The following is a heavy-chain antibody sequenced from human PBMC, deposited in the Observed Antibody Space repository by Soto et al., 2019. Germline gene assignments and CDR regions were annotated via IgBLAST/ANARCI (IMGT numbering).Heavy chain of an antibody. D-gene: IGHD1-1*01. CDR2: INAGNGNT. J-gene: IGHJ6*03. Sequence: ASVKVSCKASGYTFTSYAMHWVRQAPGQRLEWMGWINAGNGNTKYSQKFQGRVTITRDTSASTAYMELSSLRSEDTAVYYCARDLEIPVRRNYYYYMDGWGQGTTVPVSS. CDR1: GYTFTSYA. CDR3: ARDLEIPVRRNYYYYMDG. V-gene: IGHV1-3*01.